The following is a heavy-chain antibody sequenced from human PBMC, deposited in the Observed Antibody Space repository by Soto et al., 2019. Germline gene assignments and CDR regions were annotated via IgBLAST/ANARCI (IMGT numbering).Heavy chain of an antibody. J-gene: IGHJ4*02. CDR3: RYYDFWSGAPFDY. V-gene: IGHV3-11*06. D-gene: IGHD3-3*01. CDR2: ISSSSSYT. Sequence: GGCLGLACAASGFTVSDYFMSWILQATGKGLEWVSYISSSSSYTNYADSVKGRFTISRDNSKNTLYLQMNSLRAEDTAVYYCRYYDFWSGAPFDYWGQGTLVTVSS. CDR1: GFTVSDYF.